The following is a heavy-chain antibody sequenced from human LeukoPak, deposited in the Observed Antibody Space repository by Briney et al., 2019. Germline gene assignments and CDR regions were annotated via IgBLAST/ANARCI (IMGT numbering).Heavy chain of an antibody. Sequence: SETLSLTCAVYGGSFSGYYWSWIRQPPGKGLEWIGEINHSGSTNYNPSLKSRVTISVDTSKNQFSLRLSSVTAADTAVYYCTRGGELMNFWGQGTLVTVSS. CDR2: INHSGST. J-gene: IGHJ4*02. V-gene: IGHV4-34*01. CDR1: GGSFSGYY. D-gene: IGHD1-26*01. CDR3: TRGGELMNF.